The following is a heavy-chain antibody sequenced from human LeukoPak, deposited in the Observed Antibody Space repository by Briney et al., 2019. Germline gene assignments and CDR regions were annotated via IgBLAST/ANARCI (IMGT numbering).Heavy chain of an antibody. CDR1: GSTFSSYW. V-gene: IGHV3-74*01. D-gene: IGHD2-15*01. CDR2: INSDGSST. Sequence: GGSLRLSCAASGSTFSSYWMHWVRHAPGKGLVWVSRINSDGSSTSYADSVKGRFTISRDNAKNTLYLQMNSLRAEDTAVYYCARETSFYYYYGMDVWGQGTTVTVSS. CDR3: ARETSFYYYYGMDV. J-gene: IGHJ6*02.